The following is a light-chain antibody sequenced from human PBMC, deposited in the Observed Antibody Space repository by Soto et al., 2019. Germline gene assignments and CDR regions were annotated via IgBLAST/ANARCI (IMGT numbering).Light chain of an antibody. CDR1: QSISSW. J-gene: IGKJ5*01. Sequence: DIQMTQSPSTLSASVGDRVTITCRASQSISSWLAWYQQKPGKAPKLLIYDASNLESGVPSRFSGSGSGTDFTLTISSLEPEDFAVYYCQQRMNWPLTFGQGTRLEI. V-gene: IGKV1-5*01. CDR2: DAS. CDR3: QQRMNWPLT.